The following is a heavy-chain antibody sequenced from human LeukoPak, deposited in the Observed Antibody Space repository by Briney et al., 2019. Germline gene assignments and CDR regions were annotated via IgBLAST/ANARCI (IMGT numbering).Heavy chain of an antibody. CDR1: GGSISSGSYY. Sequence: SETLSLTCTVSGGSISSGSYYWSWIRQPAGKGLEWIGRIYTSGGTNYNPSLKSRVTISVDTSKTQFSLKLSSVTAADTAVYYCARVHPTKLQWFGELLRPGAFDIWGQGTMVTVSS. D-gene: IGHD3-10*01. V-gene: IGHV4-61*02. CDR2: IYTSGGT. J-gene: IGHJ3*02. CDR3: ARVHPTKLQWFGELLRPGAFDI.